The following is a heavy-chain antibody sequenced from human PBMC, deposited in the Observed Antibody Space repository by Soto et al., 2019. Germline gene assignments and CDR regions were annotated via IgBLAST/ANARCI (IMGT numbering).Heavy chain of an antibody. CDR2: IYYSGST. CDR3: ARGLTFVAARHSRWFDP. V-gene: IGHV4-31*03. D-gene: IGHD6-6*01. J-gene: IGHJ5*02. Sequence: QVQLQESGPGLVKPSQTLSLTCTVSGGSISSGGYYWSWIRQHPGKGLEWIGYIYYSGSTYYNPSLKSRVTISVDTSKNQFSLKLSSVTAADTAVYYCARGLTFVAARHSRWFDPWGQGTLVTVSS. CDR1: GGSISSGGYY.